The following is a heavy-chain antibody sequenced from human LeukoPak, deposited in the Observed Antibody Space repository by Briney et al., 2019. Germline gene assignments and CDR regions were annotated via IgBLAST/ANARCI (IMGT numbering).Heavy chain of an antibody. V-gene: IGHV1-18*01. D-gene: IGHD3-10*01. CDR3: ALDYYGSGSYYLYYYYGMDV. CDR2: ISAYNGNT. J-gene: IGHJ6*02. CDR1: GYTFTSYG. Sequence: ASVKVSCKASGYTFTSYGISWVRQAPGQGCEWMGWISAYNGNTNYAQKLQGRVTMTTDTSTSTAYMELRSLRSDDTAVYYCALDYYGSGSYYLYYYYGMDVWGQGTTVTVSS.